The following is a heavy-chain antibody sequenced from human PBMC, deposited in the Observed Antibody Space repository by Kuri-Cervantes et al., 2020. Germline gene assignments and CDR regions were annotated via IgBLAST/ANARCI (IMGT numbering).Heavy chain of an antibody. D-gene: IGHD3-10*01. Sequence: ASVKVFCKASGYTFTGYYMHWVRQAPGQGLEWMGWINPNSGGTNYAQKFQGWVTMTRDTSISTAYMELSSLRSEDTAVYYCARVRGVYNWFDPWGQGTLVTVSS. J-gene: IGHJ5*02. V-gene: IGHV1-2*04. CDR3: ARVRGVYNWFDP. CDR2: INPNSGGT. CDR1: GYTFTGYY.